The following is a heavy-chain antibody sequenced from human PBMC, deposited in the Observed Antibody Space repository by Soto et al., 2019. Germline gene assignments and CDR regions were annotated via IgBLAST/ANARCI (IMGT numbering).Heavy chain of an antibody. J-gene: IGHJ4*02. CDR3: AHRGGAAVGLYYFDY. D-gene: IGHD6-13*01. CDR1: GFSLSTTGVG. V-gene: IGHV2-5*01. CDR2: IYCHDDK. Sequence: SGPTLVNPTQTLTLTCTFSGFSLSTTGVGVSWIRQPPGKALEWLALIYCHDDKRYSPSLKRSLTIAQDTSKNQVVLTMTDMDPGDTATYYCAHRGGAAVGLYYFDYWCQGALVTVSS.